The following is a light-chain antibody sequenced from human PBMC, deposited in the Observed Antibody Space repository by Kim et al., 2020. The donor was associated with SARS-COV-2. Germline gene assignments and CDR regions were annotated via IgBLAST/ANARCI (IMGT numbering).Light chain of an antibody. J-gene: IGKJ5*01. V-gene: IGKV1-9*01. CDR1: QGISSY. CDR2: AAS. Sequence: IQLTQSPSSLSASVGDRVTITCRASQGISSYLAWYQQKPGKAPKLLIYAASTLQSGVPSRFSGSGSGTDFTLTISSLQPEDFATYYCQQLNSYLPITFGQGTRRESK. CDR3: QQLNSYLPIT.